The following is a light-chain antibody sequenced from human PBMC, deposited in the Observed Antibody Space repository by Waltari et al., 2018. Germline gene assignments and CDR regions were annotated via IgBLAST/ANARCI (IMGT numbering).Light chain of an antibody. CDR3: QQYEDWPRHS. V-gene: IGKV3-15*01. CDR2: GAY. Sequence: EIVVTQSPATLSVSPGERVTLSCSASQNVGTSLAWYQQKPGQTPRLLIFGAYSRASGVPARCSGSGSGTDFTLVISSLQSEDFAVYYCQQYEDWPRHSFGGGTKLQIE. J-gene: IGKJ4*01. CDR1: QNVGTS.